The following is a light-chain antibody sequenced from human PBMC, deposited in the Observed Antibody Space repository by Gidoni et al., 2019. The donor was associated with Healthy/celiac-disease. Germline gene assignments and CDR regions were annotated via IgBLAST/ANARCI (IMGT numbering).Light chain of an antibody. CDR3: SSYAGSNIVV. CDR2: EVS. J-gene: IGLJ2*01. Sequence: SALTQPPSASGSPGQSVTISCTGTSSDVGGYNYVSWYQQHPGKAPKLMIYEVSKRPSGVPDRFSGSKSGNTASLTVSGLQAEDEADDYCSSYAGSNIVVFGGGTKLTVL. CDR1: SSDVGGYNY. V-gene: IGLV2-8*01.